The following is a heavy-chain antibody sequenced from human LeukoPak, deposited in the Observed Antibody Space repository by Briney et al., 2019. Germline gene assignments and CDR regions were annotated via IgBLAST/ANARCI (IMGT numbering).Heavy chain of an antibody. CDR2: IIPIFGTA. J-gene: IGHJ4*02. Sequence: SVKVSCKASGGTFSSYAISWVRQAPGQELERMGGIIPIFGTANYAQKFQGRVTITTDESTSTAYMELSSLRSEDTAVYYCAGSAGYSSGWAQRFDYWGQGALVTVSS. D-gene: IGHD6-19*01. CDR3: AGSAGYSSGWAQRFDY. V-gene: IGHV1-69*05. CDR1: GGTFSSYA.